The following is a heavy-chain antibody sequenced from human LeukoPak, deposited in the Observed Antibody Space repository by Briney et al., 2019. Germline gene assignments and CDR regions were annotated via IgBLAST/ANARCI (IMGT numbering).Heavy chain of an antibody. Sequence: GGSLRLSCAASGFTFSSYSMNWVRQAPGKGLEWVSSISSSSSYIYYADSVKGRFTISSDNAKHSLYLQMNSMKAEDTAVYYCARDESSREDFQHWGQGTMATVSS. V-gene: IGHV3-21*01. CDR2: ISSSSSYI. CDR1: GFTFSSYS. D-gene: IGHD3-10*01. J-gene: IGHJ1*01. CDR3: ARDESSREDFQH.